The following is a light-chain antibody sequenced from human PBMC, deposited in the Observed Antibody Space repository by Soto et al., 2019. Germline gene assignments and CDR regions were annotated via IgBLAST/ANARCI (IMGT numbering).Light chain of an antibody. CDR3: QQYDSSPKT. CDR1: QSVSSSY. J-gene: IGKJ1*01. Sequence: EIVLTQSPGTLSLSPGERATLSCMASQSVSSSYLAWYQLKPGQAPRLLIYGASSRATGIPDRFSGSGSGTDFTLTISRLEPEDFAVYYCQQYDSSPKTFGQGTQVDIK. V-gene: IGKV3-20*01. CDR2: GAS.